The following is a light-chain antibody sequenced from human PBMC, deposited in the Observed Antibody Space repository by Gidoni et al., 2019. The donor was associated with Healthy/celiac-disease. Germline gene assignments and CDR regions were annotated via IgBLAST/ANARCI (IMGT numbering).Light chain of an antibody. V-gene: IGKV1-39*01. CDR3: QQSYRTPRT. Sequence: DIQMTQSPSSLSASVGDRVTITCRASQSISSYLNWYQQKPGKAPKLLIYAASSLQSGVPSRFSGSGSGTYFTLTISSLQPEEFATYYCQQSYRTPRTFGQGTKLEIK. CDR1: QSISSY. J-gene: IGKJ2*01. CDR2: AAS.